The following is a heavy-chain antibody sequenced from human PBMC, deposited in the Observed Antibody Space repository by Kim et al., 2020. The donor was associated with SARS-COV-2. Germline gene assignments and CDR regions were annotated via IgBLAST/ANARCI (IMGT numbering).Heavy chain of an antibody. V-gene: IGHV1-69*13. D-gene: IGHD2-2*02. J-gene: IGHJ6*02. CDR3: ASPVPAAIARASRDYYYYGMDV. CDR1: GGTFSSYA. CDR2: IIPIFGTA. Sequence: SVKVSCKASGGTFSSYAISWVRQAPGQGLEWMGGIIPIFGTANYAQKFQGRVTITADESTSTAYMELSSLRSEDTAVYYCASPVPAAIARASRDYYYYGMDVWGQGTTVTVSS.